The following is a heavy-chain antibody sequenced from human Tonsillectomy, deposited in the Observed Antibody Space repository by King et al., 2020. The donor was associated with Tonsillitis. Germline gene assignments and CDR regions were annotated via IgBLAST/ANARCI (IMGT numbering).Heavy chain of an antibody. CDR1: GFIFSSYW. CDR3: VGGGGGGRFYY. Sequence: VQLVESGGGLVQPGESLRLSCAASGFIFSSYWMTWVRQAPGKGLEWVANIKEDGSEKYYVDSATGRFTISRDNAKKSLSRQMNSLTAEDTAGYYWVGGGGGGRFYYWGQGTLVTVSS. J-gene: IGHJ4*02. CDR2: IKEDGSEK. D-gene: IGHD3-10*01. V-gene: IGHV3-7*03.